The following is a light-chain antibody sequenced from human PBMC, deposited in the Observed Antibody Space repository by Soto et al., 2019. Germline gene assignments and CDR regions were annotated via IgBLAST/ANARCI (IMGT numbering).Light chain of an antibody. Sequence: QSVLTQPASVSGSPGQSITNSCTGTSSDVGGYNYVSWYQQHPGKAPKLMIYDVSNRPSGVSNRFSGSKSGNTASLTISGLQAEDEADYYCSSYTSSSTLVVFGTGTKVTVL. CDR3: SSYTSSSTLVV. V-gene: IGLV2-14*01. J-gene: IGLJ1*01. CDR2: DVS. CDR1: SSDVGGYNY.